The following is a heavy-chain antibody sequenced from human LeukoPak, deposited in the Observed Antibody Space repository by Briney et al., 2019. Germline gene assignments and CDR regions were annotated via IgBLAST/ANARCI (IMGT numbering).Heavy chain of an antibody. CDR2: ISAYNGNT. D-gene: IGHD6-13*01. J-gene: IGHJ4*02. V-gene: IGHV1-18*01. Sequence: GASVKVSCKASGYTFTSYGISWVRQAPGQGLEWMGWISAYNGNTNYAQKLQGRVTMTTDTSTSTAYMELRSLRSDDTAVYYCAREGQDRSSWYRGYYFDYRGQGTLVTVSS. CDR1: GYTFTSYG. CDR3: AREGQDRSSWYRGYYFDY.